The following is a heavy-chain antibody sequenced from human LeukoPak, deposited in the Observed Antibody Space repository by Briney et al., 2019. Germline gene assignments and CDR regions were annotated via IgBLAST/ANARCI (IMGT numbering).Heavy chain of an antibody. D-gene: IGHD2-15*01. CDR3: ARDVGASDY. CDR2: INLNSGGT. V-gene: IGHV1-2*02. J-gene: IGHJ4*02. Sequence: ASVKVSCKASGGTFSSYAISWVRQAPGQGLEWMGWINLNSGGTNYAQKFQGRVTLTRDTSISTAYMELSSLRSDDTAVYYCARDVGASDYWGQGTLVTVSS. CDR1: GGTFSSYA.